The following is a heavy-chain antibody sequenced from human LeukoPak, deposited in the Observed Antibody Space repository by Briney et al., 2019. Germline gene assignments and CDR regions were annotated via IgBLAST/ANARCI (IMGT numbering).Heavy chain of an antibody. D-gene: IGHD2-2*01. Sequence: KPGGSLRLSCAASGFTFSNAWMSWVRQAPGKGLEWVGRSESKTDGGTTDYAAPVKGRFTISRDDSKDTLYLQMISLKTEDTAVYYCTTGYCSSTSCRYYFDYWGQGTLVTVSS. V-gene: IGHV3-15*04. CDR3: TTGYCSSTSCRYYFDY. CDR1: GFTFSNAW. J-gene: IGHJ4*02. CDR2: SESKTDGGTT.